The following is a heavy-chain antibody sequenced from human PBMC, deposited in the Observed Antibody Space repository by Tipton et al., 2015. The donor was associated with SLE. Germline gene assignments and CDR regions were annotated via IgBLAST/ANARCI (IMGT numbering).Heavy chain of an antibody. CDR1: GGSFSGYY. Sequence: TLSLTCAVYGGSFSGYYWSWIRQPPGKGLEWIGEINHSGSTNYNPSLKSRVTISVDTSKNQFSLNLSSVTAADTAVYYCARGDSNGYFAYWGQGTLVTVSS. CDR2: INHSGST. CDR3: ARGDSNGYFAY. D-gene: IGHD3-22*01. V-gene: IGHV4-34*01. J-gene: IGHJ4*02.